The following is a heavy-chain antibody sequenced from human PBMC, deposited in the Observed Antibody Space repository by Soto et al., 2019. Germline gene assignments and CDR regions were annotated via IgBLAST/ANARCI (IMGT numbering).Heavy chain of an antibody. V-gene: IGHV4-59*01. Sequence: QVQLQESGPGLVKPSETLSLTCTVSGGSISSYYWSWIRQSPGKGLEWIGYIHYSGSTNYNPSLKSLVTMSIDTSRNRFSLKLSSVTAADTAVYYCARSIDNSGYYFSNCWGQGTLVTVSS. J-gene: IGHJ4*02. CDR2: IHYSGST. CDR1: GGSISSYY. CDR3: ARSIDNSGYYFSNC. D-gene: IGHD3-22*01.